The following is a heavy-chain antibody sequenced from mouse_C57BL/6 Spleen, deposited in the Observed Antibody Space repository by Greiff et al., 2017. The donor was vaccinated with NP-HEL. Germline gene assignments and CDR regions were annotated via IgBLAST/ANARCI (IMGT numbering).Heavy chain of an antibody. CDR3: ARDGTTVVVPFDY. Sequence: EVMLVESGGGLVKPGGSLKLSCAASGFTFSSYAMSWVRQTPEKRLEWVATISDGGSYTYYPDNVKGRFTISRDNAKNNLYLQMSHLKSEDTAMYYCARDGTTVVVPFDYWGQGTTLTVSS. D-gene: IGHD1-1*01. V-gene: IGHV5-4*01. J-gene: IGHJ2*01. CDR1: GFTFSSYA. CDR2: ISDGGSYT.